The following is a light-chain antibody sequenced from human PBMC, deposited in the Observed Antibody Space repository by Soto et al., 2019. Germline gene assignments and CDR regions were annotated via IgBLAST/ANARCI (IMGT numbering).Light chain of an antibody. CDR2: GAS. CDR1: QSVSSN. CDR3: QQYNNWPPFT. J-gene: IGKJ3*01. V-gene: IGKV3-15*01. Sequence: EIVMTRSPATLSVSPGERATLSCRASQSVSSNLAWYQQKPGQAPRLLIYGASTRATGIPARFSGSGSGTEFTLTISSLQSEDFAVYYCQQYNNWPPFTFGPGNKVDIK.